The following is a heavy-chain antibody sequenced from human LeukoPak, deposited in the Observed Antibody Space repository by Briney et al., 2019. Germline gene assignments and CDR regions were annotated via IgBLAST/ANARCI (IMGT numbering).Heavy chain of an antibody. J-gene: IGHJ4*02. CDR1: GFTFSSYS. D-gene: IGHD6-6*01. V-gene: IGHV3-21*04. Sequence: PGGSLRLSCAASGFTFSSYSMNWVRQAPGRGLEWVSSISSSSGYIYYADSVKGRFTISRENSKNTLYLQMNSLRAEDTAVYLWSKDRGGQLAGGFDYWGQGTLVTVSS. CDR2: ISSSSGYI. CDR3: SKDRGGQLAGGFDY.